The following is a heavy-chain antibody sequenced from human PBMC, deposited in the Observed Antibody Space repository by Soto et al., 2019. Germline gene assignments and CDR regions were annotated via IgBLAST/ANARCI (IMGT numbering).Heavy chain of an antibody. Sequence: ASVKVSCKASGYTFTSNGITWVRQAPRQGLEWMGWISAQNGNPDYAQKLQGRVIVTRDASTSTAYMELRSLRSDDTAVYYCARGRYAMDVWGQGTTVTAP. CDR1: GYTFTSNG. J-gene: IGHJ6*02. CDR2: ISAQNGNP. V-gene: IGHV1-18*01. CDR3: ARGRYAMDV.